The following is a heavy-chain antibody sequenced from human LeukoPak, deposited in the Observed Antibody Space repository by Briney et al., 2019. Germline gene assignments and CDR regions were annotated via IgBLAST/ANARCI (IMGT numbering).Heavy chain of an antibody. CDR3: ARQVLLDGARYGMDV. D-gene: IGHD2-15*01. CDR1: GYTFKRYG. CDR2: ISVYNGDT. Sequence: VASVTVSFKASGYTFKRYGISWVRQAPGQGLEWMGWISVYNGDTEYAQKVQGRVTMTTDTSTSIAYMELRSLRSDDTAVYYCARQVLLDGARYGMDVWGQATTVTVSS. J-gene: IGHJ6*02. V-gene: IGHV1-18*01.